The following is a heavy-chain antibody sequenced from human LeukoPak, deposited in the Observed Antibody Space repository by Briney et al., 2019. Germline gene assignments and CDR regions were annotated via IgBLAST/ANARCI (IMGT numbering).Heavy chain of an antibody. CDR2: IKSKTDGGTT. CDR1: GFTFSNAW. CDR3: TTPRSGWHRGRAAY. D-gene: IGHD6-19*01. V-gene: IGHV3-15*01. Sequence: PGGSLRLSCAASGFTFSNAWMSWVRQAPGKGLEWVGRIKSKTDGGTTDYAAPVKGRFTISRDDSKNTLYLQMNSLKTEDTAVYHCTTPRSGWHRGRAAYWGQGTLVTVSS. J-gene: IGHJ4*02.